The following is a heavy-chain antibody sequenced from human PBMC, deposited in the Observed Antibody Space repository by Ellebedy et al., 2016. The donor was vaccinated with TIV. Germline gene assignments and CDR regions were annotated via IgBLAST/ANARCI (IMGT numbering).Heavy chain of an antibody. CDR2: INPSGGST. CDR3: ARRGSSSAGYYYVMAV. V-gene: IGHV1-46*01. CDR1: GYTFTSYY. D-gene: IGHD6-6*01. J-gene: IGHJ6*02. Sequence: AASVKVSCKASGYTFTSYYMHWVRQAPGQGLEWMGIINPSGGSTKYAQKFQGRLTMTRDTSTSTVYMELSSLRSEDTAVYYCARRGSSSAGYYYVMAVWGQGTTVTVSS.